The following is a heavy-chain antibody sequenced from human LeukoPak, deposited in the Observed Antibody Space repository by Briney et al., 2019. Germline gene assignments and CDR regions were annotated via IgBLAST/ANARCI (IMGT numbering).Heavy chain of an antibody. CDR1: GGSFSGYY. CDR2: INHSGST. CDR3: ARDGPAPRYRSYTWYYCYGMDV. J-gene: IGHJ6*02. D-gene: IGHD3-16*02. Sequence: SETLSLTCAVYGGSFSGYYWSWIRQPPGKGLEWIGEINHSGSTNYNPSLKSRVTISVDTSKNQFSLKLSSVTAADTAVYYCARDGPAPRYRSYTWYYCYGMDVWGQGTTVTVSS. V-gene: IGHV4-34*01.